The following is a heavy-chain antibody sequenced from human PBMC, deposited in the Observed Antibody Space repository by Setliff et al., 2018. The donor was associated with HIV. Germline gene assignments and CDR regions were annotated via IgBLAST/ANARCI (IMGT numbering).Heavy chain of an antibody. CDR2: ISYDGSNK. CDR1: GFTFSSYA. CDR3: AKGTNYDLLTGYHAFDV. J-gene: IGHJ3*01. Sequence: GGSLRLSCAASGFTFSSYAMHWVRQAPGKGLEWVAVISYDGSNKYYADSVKGRFTISRDNSKNTLYLQMNSLSAEDTAVFYCAKGTNYDLLTGYHAFDVWGQGTMVTVSS. V-gene: IGHV3-30*04. D-gene: IGHD3-9*01.